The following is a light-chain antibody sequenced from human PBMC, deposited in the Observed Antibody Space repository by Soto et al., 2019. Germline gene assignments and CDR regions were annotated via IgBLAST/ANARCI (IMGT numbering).Light chain of an antibody. CDR3: CSYTSINNTLL. CDR2: DVA. Sequence: QSVLTQPASVSGSPGQSITISCTGTSSDIGGYNFVSWYQQHPGKAAKLMIYDVANRPSGVSNRFSGSKSGNTASLTISGLQAEDEADYYCCSYTSINNTLLLGTGTKVTVL. CDR1: SSDIGGYNF. J-gene: IGLJ1*01. V-gene: IGLV2-14*01.